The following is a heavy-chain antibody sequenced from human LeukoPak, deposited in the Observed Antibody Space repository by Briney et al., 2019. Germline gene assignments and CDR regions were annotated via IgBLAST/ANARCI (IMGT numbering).Heavy chain of an antibody. CDR2: IYYSGST. Sequence: SETLSLTCTVSGGSISSYYWSWIRQPPGKGLEWIGYIYYSGSTNYNPSLKSRVTISVDTSKNQFSLKLSSVTAADTAVYYCARHRPAVATSDYWGQGTLVTVSS. D-gene: IGHD6-19*01. V-gene: IGHV4-59*08. CDR1: GGSISSYY. CDR3: ARHRPAVATSDY. J-gene: IGHJ4*02.